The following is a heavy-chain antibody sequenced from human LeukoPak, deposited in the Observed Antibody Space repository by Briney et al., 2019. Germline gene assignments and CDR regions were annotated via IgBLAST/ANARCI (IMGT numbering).Heavy chain of an antibody. CDR1: GFTLSSYG. V-gene: IGHV3-33*01. Sequence: GGSLRLSCAASGFTLSSYGMHWVRQAPGKGLEWVAVIWYDGSNKYYADSVKGRFTISRDNSKNTLYLQMNSLRAEDTAVYYCARDKRGSSLDYWGQGTLVTVSS. J-gene: IGHJ4*02. CDR2: IWYDGSNK. CDR3: ARDKRGSSLDY. D-gene: IGHD6-6*01.